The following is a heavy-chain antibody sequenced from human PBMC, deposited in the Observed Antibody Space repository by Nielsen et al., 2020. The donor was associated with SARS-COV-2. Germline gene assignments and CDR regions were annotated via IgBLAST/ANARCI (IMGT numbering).Heavy chain of an antibody. D-gene: IGHD6-13*01. J-gene: IGHJ4*02. CDR2: TYYRSKWYN. CDR1: GDSVSSNSAA. CDR3: ARAKGSSWFLTGYYFDY. Sequence: SQTLSLTCAISGDSVSSNSAAWNWIRQSPSRGLEWLGRTYYRSKWYNDYAVSVKSRITINPDTSKNQFSLQLNSVTPEDTAVYYCARAKGSSWFLTGYYFDYWGQGTLVTVSS. V-gene: IGHV6-1*01.